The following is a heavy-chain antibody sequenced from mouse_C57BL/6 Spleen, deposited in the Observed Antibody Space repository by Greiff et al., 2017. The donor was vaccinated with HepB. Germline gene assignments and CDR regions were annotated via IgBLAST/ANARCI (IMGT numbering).Heavy chain of an antibody. Sequence: QVQLKQSGAELVKPGASVKISCKASGYAFSSYWMNWVKQRPGKGLEWIGQIYPGDGDTNYNGKFKGKATLTADKSSSTAYMQLSSLTSEDSAVYFCAREDFYWYFDVWGTGTTVTVSS. CDR2: IYPGDGDT. CDR3: AREDFYWYFDV. CDR1: GYAFSSYW. J-gene: IGHJ1*03. V-gene: IGHV1-80*01.